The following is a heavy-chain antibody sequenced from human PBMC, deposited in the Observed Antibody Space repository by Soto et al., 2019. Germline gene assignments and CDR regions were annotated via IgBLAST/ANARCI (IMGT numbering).Heavy chain of an antibody. D-gene: IGHD1-26*01. V-gene: IGHV1-2*02. J-gene: IGHJ6*02. CDR2: INPNSGGT. Sequence: GASVKVSCKASGYTFTGYYMHWVRQAPGQGLEWMGWINPNSGGTNYAQKFQGRVTVTRDTSISTAYMELSRLRSDDTAVYYCAREYYSGSYYDSYYYGMDVWGQGTTVTVSS. CDR3: AREYYSGSYYDSYYYGMDV. CDR1: GYTFTGYY.